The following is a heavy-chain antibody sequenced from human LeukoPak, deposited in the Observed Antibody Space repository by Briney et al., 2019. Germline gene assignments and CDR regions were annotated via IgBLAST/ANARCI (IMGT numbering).Heavy chain of an antibody. CDR1: GGSISSYY. CDR3: ARDSVDDFLIPHAFDI. CDR2: IYTSGST. J-gene: IGHJ3*02. D-gene: IGHD3-3*01. Sequence: SETLSLTCTVSGGSISSYYWSWIRQPAGKGLEWIGRIYTSGSTNYNPSLKSRVTMSVDTSKNQFSLKLSSVTAADTAVYYCARDSVDDFLIPHAFDIWGQGTMVTVSS. V-gene: IGHV4-4*07.